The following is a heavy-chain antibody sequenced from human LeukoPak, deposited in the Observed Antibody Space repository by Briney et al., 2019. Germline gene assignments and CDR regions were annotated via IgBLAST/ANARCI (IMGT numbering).Heavy chain of an antibody. CDR3: ARDTGYSSGWKYWYFDL. CDR1: GGSISSGSYY. Sequence: SETLSLTCTVSGGSISSGSYYWSWIRQPAGKGLEWIGRIYTSGSTNYNPSLKSRVTISVDTSKNQFSLKLSSVTAADTAVYYCARDTGYSSGWKYWYFDLWGRGTLVTVSS. V-gene: IGHV4-61*02. D-gene: IGHD6-19*01. J-gene: IGHJ2*01. CDR2: IYTSGST.